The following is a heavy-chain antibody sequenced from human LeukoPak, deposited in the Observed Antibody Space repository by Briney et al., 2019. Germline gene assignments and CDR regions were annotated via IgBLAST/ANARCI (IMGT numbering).Heavy chain of an antibody. J-gene: IGHJ4*02. CDR3: ASDPRSSGTVFDD. Sequence: ASVKVSCKASGYTFTSYDINWVRQATGQGLEWMGWMNPNSGNTGYAQKFQGRVTITRNTSISTAYMELSSLRSGDTAVFYCASDPRSSGTVFDDWSQGTLVTVSS. CDR1: GYTFTSYD. V-gene: IGHV1-8*03. CDR2: MNPNSGNT. D-gene: IGHD6-13*01.